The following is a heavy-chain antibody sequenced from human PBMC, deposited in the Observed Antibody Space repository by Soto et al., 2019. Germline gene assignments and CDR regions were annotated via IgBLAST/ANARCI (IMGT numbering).Heavy chain of an antibody. CDR1: GGSISSGGYS. CDR3: AHGIAAAGSRWFDP. J-gene: IGHJ5*02. CDR2: IYHSGST. V-gene: IGHV4-30-2*01. D-gene: IGHD6-13*01. Sequence: TSETLSLTCAVSGGSISSGGYSWSWIRQPPGKGLEWIGYIYHSGSTYYNPSLKSRVTISVDRSKNQFSLKLSSVTAADTAVYYCAHGIAAAGSRWFDPWGQGTLVTVS.